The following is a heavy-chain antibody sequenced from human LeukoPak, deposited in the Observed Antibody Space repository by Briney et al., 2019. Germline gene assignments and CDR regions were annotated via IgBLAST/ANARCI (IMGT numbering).Heavy chain of an antibody. CDR1: GGSISSGSYY. CDR3: ARGGGWGNWNDAVDY. Sequence: SETLSLTCTVSGGSISSGSYYWSWLRQPAGKGLEWIGYIHNSGSTKYNPSLKSPVSISVDTSKNQFSLKVNSVTAADTAVYYCARGGGWGNWNDAVDYWGQGTLVTVSS. J-gene: IGHJ4*02. D-gene: IGHD1-1*01. CDR2: IHNSGST. V-gene: IGHV4-61*10.